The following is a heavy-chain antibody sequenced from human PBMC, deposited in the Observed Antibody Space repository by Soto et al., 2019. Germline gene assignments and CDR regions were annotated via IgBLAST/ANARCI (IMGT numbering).Heavy chain of an antibody. J-gene: IGHJ4*02. Sequence: LIVTLSGASISRSRCFWSWLRQHSGKGLEWIGYIYYSGSTYYNQSLKSRVTISVDTSKNQFSLKLRSVTEADTAVYYCARESGYYDSSGYDDTSDYWGQGTLVTASS. V-gene: IGHV4-31*03. CDR2: IYYSGST. D-gene: IGHD3-22*01. CDR1: GASISRSRCF. CDR3: ARESGYYDSSGYDDTSDY.